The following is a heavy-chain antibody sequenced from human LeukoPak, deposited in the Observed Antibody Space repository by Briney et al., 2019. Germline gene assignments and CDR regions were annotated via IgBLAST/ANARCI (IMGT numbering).Heavy chain of an antibody. CDR3: ARGTTYNHDRSGRYGMDV. Sequence: GGSLRLSCTASGFTFSSFATNWVRQAPGKGLEWVSSIGISPGYMYYADSVKGRFTISRDNAKNSLYLQMNSLRAEDTAMYYCARGTTYNHDRSGRYGMDVWGQGTTVTVSS. J-gene: IGHJ6*02. CDR1: GFTFSSFA. D-gene: IGHD3-22*01. V-gene: IGHV3-21*01. CDR2: IGISPGYM.